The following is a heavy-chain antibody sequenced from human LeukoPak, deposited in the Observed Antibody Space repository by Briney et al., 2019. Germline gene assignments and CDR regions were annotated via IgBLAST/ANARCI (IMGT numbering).Heavy chain of an antibody. J-gene: IGHJ3*02. CDR2: IYYSGGT. V-gene: IGHV4-59*01. CDR3: ARTYGDSDVFDI. CDR1: GGSISSYY. D-gene: IGHD4-17*01. Sequence: NPSETLSLTCTVSGGSISSYYWSWIRQPPGRGLDWIGYIYYSGGTNYNPSLKSRVTMSADTSKNQFSLKLSSVTAADTAVYYCARTYGDSDVFDIWGQGTMVTVSS.